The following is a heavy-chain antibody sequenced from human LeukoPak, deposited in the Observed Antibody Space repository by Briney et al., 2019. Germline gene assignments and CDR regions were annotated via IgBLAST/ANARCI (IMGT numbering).Heavy chain of an antibody. CDR1: GFIFDNFG. CDR2: IKEGGSEI. D-gene: IGHD6-19*01. CDR3: ARDMSYSTSDWYGELDN. J-gene: IGHJ4*02. V-gene: IGHV3-7*05. Sequence: PGGSLRLSCAASGFIFDNFGMSWVRQAPGKGLEWVANIKEGGSEIYYADSVKGRFTISRDNAKKLLYLQMNSLRAEDTALYYCARDMSYSTSDWYGELDNWGQGTLVSVSS.